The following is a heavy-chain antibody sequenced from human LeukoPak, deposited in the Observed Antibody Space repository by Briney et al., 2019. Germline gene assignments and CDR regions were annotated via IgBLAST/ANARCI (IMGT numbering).Heavy chain of an antibody. D-gene: IGHD3-10*02. V-gene: IGHV3-48*03. CDR1: GFTFSSYE. CDR3: AELGITMIGGV. Sequence: GGSLRLSCAASGFTFSSYEVNWVRQAPGKGLEWVSYISSSGSTIYYADSVKGRFTISRDNAKNSLYLQMNSLRAEDTAVYYCAELGITMIGGVWGKGTTVTISS. J-gene: IGHJ6*04. CDR2: ISSSGSTI.